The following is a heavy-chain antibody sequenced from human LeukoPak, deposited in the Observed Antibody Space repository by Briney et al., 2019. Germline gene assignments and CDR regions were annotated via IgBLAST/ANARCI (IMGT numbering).Heavy chain of an antibody. V-gene: IGHV3-7*01. Sequence: PGGSLRLSCAASGFTFSSYWMSWVRQAPGKGLEWVANIKQDGSEKYYGDSVKGRFTISRDNAKNSLYLQMNSLRAEDTAVYYCARVSPYGNDAFDIWGQGTMVTVSS. CDR2: IKQDGSEK. J-gene: IGHJ3*02. D-gene: IGHD4-17*01. CDR3: ARVSPYGNDAFDI. CDR1: GFTFSSYW.